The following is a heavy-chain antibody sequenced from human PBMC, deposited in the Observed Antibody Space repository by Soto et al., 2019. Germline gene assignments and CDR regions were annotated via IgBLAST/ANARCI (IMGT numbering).Heavy chain of an antibody. CDR1: RVGFESCA. D-gene: IGHD3-10*01. CDR2: IIPIFGTA. CDR3: ARGPSRYGANDS. J-gene: IGHJ4*02. V-gene: IGHV1-69*06. Sequence: SVKLTCEESRVGFESCARSWVLQAPGQGLEWMGGIIPIFGTANYAQKFQGRVTITADKSTSTAYMELSSLRSEDTAVYYCARGPSRYGANDSWGQGTLVTVS.